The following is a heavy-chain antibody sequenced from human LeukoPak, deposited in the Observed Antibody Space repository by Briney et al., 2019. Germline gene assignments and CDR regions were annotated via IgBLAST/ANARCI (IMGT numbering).Heavy chain of an antibody. CDR2: ISSGGIST. CDR3: AKMSDF. V-gene: IGHV3-23*01. CDR1: GFTFSSYT. J-gene: IGHJ4*02. Sequence: GGSLRLSCAASGFTFSSYTMNWVRQAPGKGLEWVLAISSGGISTFYAESVKGRFTISRDNSKNTLYLQMNSLRAEDTAVYYCAKMSDFWGQGTLVTVSS.